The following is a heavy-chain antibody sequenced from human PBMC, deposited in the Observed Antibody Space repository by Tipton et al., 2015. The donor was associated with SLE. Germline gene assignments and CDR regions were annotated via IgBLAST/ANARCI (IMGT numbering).Heavy chain of an antibody. CDR2: IYYRGST. J-gene: IGHJ4*02. D-gene: IGHD4-17*01. CDR1: GDSISTSY. V-gene: IGHV4-59*01. Sequence: TLSLTCTVSGDSISTSYWSWIRQPPGKALEWIAYIYYRGSTKYNPSLKSRVSISIDTSKNQFSLQLTSVTAADTAVYYCARIRPGHGDPFDFWGQGTLVTVSS. CDR3: ARIRPGHGDPFDF.